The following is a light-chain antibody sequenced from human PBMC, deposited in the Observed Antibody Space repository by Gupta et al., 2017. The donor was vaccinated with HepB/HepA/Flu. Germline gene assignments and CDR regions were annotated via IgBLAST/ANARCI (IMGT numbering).Light chain of an antibody. CDR1: QSVSSY. Sequence: EIVLTQSPATLSLSPGERSTLSCRASQSVSSYLAWYQQKPGQAPRLIIYDASNRANGIPDRFSGSGHGTDFTLTSSRRENEDFAVYYVQQRSNLITFGGGTKVEIK. CDR2: DAS. V-gene: IGKV3-11*01. J-gene: IGKJ4*01. CDR3: QQRSNLIT.